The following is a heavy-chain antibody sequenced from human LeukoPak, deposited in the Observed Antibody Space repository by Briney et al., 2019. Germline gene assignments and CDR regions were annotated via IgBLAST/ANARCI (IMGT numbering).Heavy chain of an antibody. J-gene: IGHJ4*02. CDR1: GGSISSSSYY. V-gene: IGHV4-39*01. D-gene: IGHD2-2*01. Sequence: SETLSLTCTVSGGSISSSSYYWGWIRQPPGKGLEWIGSIYYSGSTYYNPSLKSRVTISVDTSKNQFSLKLSSVTAADTAVYYCARHGGSRYCSSTSCYRVFDYWGQGTLVTASS. CDR2: IYYSGST. CDR3: ARHGGSRYCSSTSCYRVFDY.